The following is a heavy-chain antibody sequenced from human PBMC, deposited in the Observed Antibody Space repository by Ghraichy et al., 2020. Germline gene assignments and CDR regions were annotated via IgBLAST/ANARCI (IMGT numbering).Heavy chain of an antibody. D-gene: IGHD2-2*01. J-gene: IGHJ4*02. CDR2: ISGSGGST. V-gene: IGHV3-23*01. CDR1: GFTFSSYA. Sequence: GESLNISCAASGFTFSSYAMSWVRQAPGKGLEWVSAISGSGGSTYYADSVKGRFTISRDNSKNTLYLQMNSLRAEDTAVYYCAKDQVKDIVVVPAAPDYWGQGTLVTVSS. CDR3: AKDQVKDIVVVPAAPDY.